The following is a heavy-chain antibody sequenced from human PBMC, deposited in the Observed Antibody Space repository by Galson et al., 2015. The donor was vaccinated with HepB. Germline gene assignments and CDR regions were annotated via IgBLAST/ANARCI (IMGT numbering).Heavy chain of an antibody. CDR2: IIPILGTA. CDR3: ASGPIVGAPLPGY. CDR1: GGTFSSYT. D-gene: IGHD1-26*01. Sequence: SVKVSCKASGGTFSSYTISWVRQAPGQGLEWMGRIIPILGTANYAQKFQGRVTITADKSTSTAYMELSSLKSEDTAVYYCASGPIVGAPLPGYWGQGTLVTVTS. J-gene: IGHJ4*02. V-gene: IGHV1-69*08.